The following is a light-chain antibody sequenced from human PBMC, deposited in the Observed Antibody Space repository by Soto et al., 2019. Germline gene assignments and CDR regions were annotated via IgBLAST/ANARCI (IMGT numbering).Light chain of an antibody. CDR3: HQYGSAPRT. CDR1: QSVSNSY. CDR2: AAS. J-gene: IGKJ1*01. Sequence: ENVLSQSPGTLSLSTGERATLSCRASQSVSNSYLAWYQQKPGQAPRLLIYAASTRATGIPERFSGSGSGTDFILAISRLEPEDFAVYHCHQYGSAPRTFGQGTNVAIK. V-gene: IGKV3-20*01.